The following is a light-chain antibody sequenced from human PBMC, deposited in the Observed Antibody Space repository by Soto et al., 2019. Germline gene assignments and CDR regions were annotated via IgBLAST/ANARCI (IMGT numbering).Light chain of an antibody. V-gene: IGKV1-39*01. CDR3: QQTYSSPRT. Sequence: DIQMTQSPSSLSASVADRVTITCRASQSIRRSLNWYQQKPGKAPNLLIYAASSLQTGVPSRFTGSGSVTDFTLTISNLQPEDFAVYYCQQTYSSPRTFGQGTKVDIK. CDR1: QSIRRS. CDR2: AAS. J-gene: IGKJ1*01.